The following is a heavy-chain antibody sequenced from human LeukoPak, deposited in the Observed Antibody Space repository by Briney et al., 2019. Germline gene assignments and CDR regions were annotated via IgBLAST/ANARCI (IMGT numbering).Heavy chain of an antibody. V-gene: IGHV4-31*03. CDR2: ISYSGIT. J-gene: IGHJ4*02. CDR1: DGSIRSGDYY. Sequence: PSETLSLTCTVSDGSIRSGDYYWSWIRQHPGKGLEWNGYISYSGITYSNPSLKSRVTISVGTSKRQFSLRLNSVTPADTAVYYCARDRGLKYGYSFLDSWGQGALVTVSS. D-gene: IGHD5-24*01. CDR3: ARDRGLKYGYSFLDS.